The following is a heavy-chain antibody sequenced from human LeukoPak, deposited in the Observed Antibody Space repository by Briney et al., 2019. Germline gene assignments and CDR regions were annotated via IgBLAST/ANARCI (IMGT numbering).Heavy chain of an antibody. Sequence: PGGYLRLSCAASGFTFGRHSLNWVRQAPGKGLEWVSSISSAGRYIFYADSVKGRFTISRDNAKNSLYLQMDRLRVEDTAVYYCARDEADYYDASGLLYDAFDIWGQGTGVTVSS. J-gene: IGHJ3*02. D-gene: IGHD3-22*01. CDR2: ISSAGRYI. CDR3: ARDEADYYDASGLLYDAFDI. V-gene: IGHV3-21*01. CDR1: GFTFGRHS.